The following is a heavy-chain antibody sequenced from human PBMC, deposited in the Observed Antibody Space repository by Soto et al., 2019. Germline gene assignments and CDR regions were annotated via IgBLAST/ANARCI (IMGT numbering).Heavy chain of an antibody. J-gene: IGHJ4*02. V-gene: IGHV1-46*01. CDR2: INPSGGST. CDR3: ARPPFRGCINAVCYPFDY. Sequence: QVQLVQSGAEVKKPGASVKVSCKASGYTFTDYYIHWVRQAPGQGLEWMGMINPSGGSTDYAKKFRGRVTMTRDTSTGTVYMELSSLRSEDTAVYYCARPPFRGCINAVCYPFDYWGQGTLVTVSS. D-gene: IGHD2-8*01. CDR1: GYTFTDYY.